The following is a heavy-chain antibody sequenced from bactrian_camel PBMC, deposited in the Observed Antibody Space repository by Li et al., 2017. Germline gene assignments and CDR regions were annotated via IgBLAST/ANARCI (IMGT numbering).Heavy chain of an antibody. J-gene: IGHJ4*01. Sequence: HVQLVESGGGSVQTGGSLRLSCAVSLNPTSDYCLGWIRQAPGKGLEWVSGTDSTGSSTHYADSVKGRFTISRDNAKNTLYLQMNSLKTEDTAVYYCTTGKYVHNYWGQGTQVTVS. CDR2: TDSTGSST. CDR3: TTGKYVHNY. V-gene: IGHV3S6*01. CDR1: LNPTSDYC. D-gene: IGHD8*01.